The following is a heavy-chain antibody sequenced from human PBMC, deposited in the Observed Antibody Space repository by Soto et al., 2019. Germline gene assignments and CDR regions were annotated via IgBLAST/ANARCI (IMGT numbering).Heavy chain of an antibody. D-gene: IGHD2-8*01. V-gene: IGHV4-4*02. CDR1: GGSISSSNW. J-gene: IGHJ4*02. CDR3: ARACLNGICYTQGLDL. Sequence: QVQLQESGPGLVKPSGTLSLTCGVSGGSISSSNWWSWVRQPPGKGLEWIAEIHHSGISKYNPSLQSRLTISLDKSKNHFSLPLTSVTAADTAVYYCARACLNGICYTQGLDLWGQGTLVLVSS. CDR2: IHHSGIS.